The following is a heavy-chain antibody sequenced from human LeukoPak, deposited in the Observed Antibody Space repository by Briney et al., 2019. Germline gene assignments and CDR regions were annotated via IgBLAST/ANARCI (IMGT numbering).Heavy chain of an antibody. CDR1: GFTFSSYG. CDR3: ARHYCGGDCYFDC. J-gene: IGHJ4*02. Sequence: PGGSLRLSCAASGFTFSSYGMHWVRQAPGKGLEWVALIWYDESNKYCADSVKGRFTISRDNSKNTLYLQMNSLRAEDTAVYYCARHYCGGDCYFDCWGQGTLVTVSS. D-gene: IGHD2-21*02. CDR2: IWYDESNK. V-gene: IGHV3-33*01.